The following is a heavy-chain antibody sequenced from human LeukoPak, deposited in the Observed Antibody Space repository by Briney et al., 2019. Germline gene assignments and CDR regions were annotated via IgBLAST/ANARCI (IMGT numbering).Heavy chain of an antibody. V-gene: IGHV3-30*18. Sequence: GRSLRLSCAASGFTFSRYGMHWVRQAPGKGLEWVAVILYDGSNKYYADSVKGRFTISGDNSKNTLYLQMNSLRAEDTAVYYCAKDHEPYCGGDCFNGDYWGQGTLVTVSS. CDR1: GFTFSRYG. J-gene: IGHJ4*02. D-gene: IGHD2-21*02. CDR3: AKDHEPYCGGDCFNGDY. CDR2: ILYDGSNK.